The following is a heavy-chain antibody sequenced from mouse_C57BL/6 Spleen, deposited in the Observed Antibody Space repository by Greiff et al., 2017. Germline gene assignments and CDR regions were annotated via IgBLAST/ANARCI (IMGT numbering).Heavy chain of an antibody. J-gene: IGHJ2*01. D-gene: IGHD1-1*01. CDR3: ARDDYGSSVSY. CDR1: GYTFTSYW. Sequence: QVQLQQPGAELVKPGASVKLSCKASGYTFTSYWMHWVKQRPGQGLEWIGMIHPNSGSTNYNEKFKSKATLTVDRSSSTAYMQLSSLTSEDSAVYYCARDDYGSSVSYWGQGTTLTVSS. V-gene: IGHV1-64*01. CDR2: IHPNSGST.